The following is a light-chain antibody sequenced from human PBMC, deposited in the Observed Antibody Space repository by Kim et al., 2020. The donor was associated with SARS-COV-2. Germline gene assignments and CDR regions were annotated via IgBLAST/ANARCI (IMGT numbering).Light chain of an antibody. V-gene: IGKV1-39*01. CDR2: AAS. J-gene: IGKJ4*01. CDR1: QSISSY. CDR3: QQSYSTLSLT. Sequence: ASVGDRVTITCRASQSISSYLNWYQQKPGKAPKLLIYAASSLQSGVPSRFSGSGSGTDFTLTISSLQPEDFATYYCQQSYSTLSLTFGGGTKVEI.